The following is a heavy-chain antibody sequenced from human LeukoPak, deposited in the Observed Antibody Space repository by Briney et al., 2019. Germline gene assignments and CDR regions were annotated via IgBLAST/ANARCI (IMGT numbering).Heavy chain of an antibody. V-gene: IGHV3-48*04. CDR2: ISSSSSTI. D-gene: IGHD3-16*02. Sequence: GGSLGLSCAASGFTFSSYSMNWVRQAPGKGLEWVSYISSSSSTIYYADSVKGRFTISRDNAKNSLYLQMNSLRAEDTAVYYCARDHNDYVWGSYRHSERLDYWGQGTLVTVSS. CDR1: GFTFSSYS. J-gene: IGHJ4*02. CDR3: ARDHNDYVWGSYRHSERLDY.